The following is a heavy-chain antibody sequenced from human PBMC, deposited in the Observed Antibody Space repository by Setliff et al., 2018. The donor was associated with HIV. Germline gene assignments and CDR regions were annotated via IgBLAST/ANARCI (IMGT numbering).Heavy chain of an antibody. CDR1: GFTFSDYY. Sequence: GGSLRLSCAASGFTFSDYYMSWLRQTPGKGLEWVSYISDSGDTVNYADSVKGRFIISRDNAKKSLYLQMNSLRAEDTALYYCARYGGPVDFGDYWGQGTLVTVSS. CDR3: ARYGGPVDFGDY. V-gene: IGHV3-11*01. D-gene: IGHD3-16*01. J-gene: IGHJ4*02. CDR2: ISDSGDTV.